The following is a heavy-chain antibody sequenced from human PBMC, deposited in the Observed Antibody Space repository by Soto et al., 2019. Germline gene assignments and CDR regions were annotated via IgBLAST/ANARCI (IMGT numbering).Heavy chain of an antibody. Sequence: GGSLRLSCTASGFSFSNAWMNWVRQAPGKGLEWVGRIKSKTDSGTTDYAAPVKGRFTISRDDSRNTLYLQMNSLKTEDTAVYYCAPSSTGTTFLFDYWGQGTLVTVSS. J-gene: IGHJ4*02. D-gene: IGHD1-7*01. CDR1: GFSFSNAW. CDR3: APSSTGTTFLFDY. V-gene: IGHV3-15*07. CDR2: IKSKTDSGTT.